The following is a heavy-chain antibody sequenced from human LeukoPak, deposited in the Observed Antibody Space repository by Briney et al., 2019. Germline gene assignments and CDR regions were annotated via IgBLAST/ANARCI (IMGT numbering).Heavy chain of an antibody. CDR1: GYTFTSYD. Sequence: ASVKASCKASGYTFTSYDINWVRQATGQGLEWMGWINTNTGNPTYAQGFTGRFVFSLDTSVSTAYLQISSLKAEDTAVYYCARDKGSSWDPNYYYGMDVWGQGTTVTVSS. D-gene: IGHD6-13*01. J-gene: IGHJ6*02. CDR2: INTNTGNP. V-gene: IGHV7-4-1*02. CDR3: ARDKGSSWDPNYYYGMDV.